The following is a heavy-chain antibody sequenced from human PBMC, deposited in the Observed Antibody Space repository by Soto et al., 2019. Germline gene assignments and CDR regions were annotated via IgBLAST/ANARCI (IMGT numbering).Heavy chain of an antibody. CDR2: INPNSGGT. J-gene: IGHJ6*02. D-gene: IGHD3-3*01. CDR1: GYTFTGYY. CDR3: ARGHVTIFGAVIIPYYYYGMDV. Sequence: GASVKVSCKASGYTFTGYYMHWVRQAPGQGLEWMGWINPNSGGTNYAQKFQGRVTMTRDTSISTAYMELSRLRSDDTAVYYCARGHVTIFGAVIIPYYYYGMDVWGQGTTVTVCS. V-gene: IGHV1-2*02.